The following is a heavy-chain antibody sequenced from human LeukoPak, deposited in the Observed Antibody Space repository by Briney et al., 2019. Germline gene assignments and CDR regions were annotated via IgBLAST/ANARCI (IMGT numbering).Heavy chain of an antibody. CDR3: AKDRSITMVRGVTENWFDS. Sequence: GGSLRLSCAASGFTFSSYGMHWVRQAPGKGLEWVSALSGSGGSTYYADSVKGRFTNSRDNSQNILYLQMNSLRVADTAIYYCAKDRSITMVRGVTENWFDSWGQGVLVSVSS. CDR2: LSGSGGST. CDR1: GFTFSSYG. J-gene: IGHJ5*01. V-gene: IGHV3-23*01. D-gene: IGHD3-10*01.